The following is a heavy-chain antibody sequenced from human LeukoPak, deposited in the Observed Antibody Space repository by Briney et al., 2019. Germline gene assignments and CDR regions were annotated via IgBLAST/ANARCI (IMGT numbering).Heavy chain of an antibody. J-gene: IGHJ4*02. V-gene: IGHV1-2*02. CDR1: GYTFTGYY. CDR3: ARGLDTSPVGSFDY. Sequence: ASVKVSCKASGYTFTGYYMHWVRQAPGQGLEWMGWINPNSGGTNYAQKFQGRVTMTRDTSISTAYMELSRLRFEDTAVYYCARGLDTSPVGSFDYWGQGTLVTVSS. D-gene: IGHD3-10*01. CDR2: INPNSGGT.